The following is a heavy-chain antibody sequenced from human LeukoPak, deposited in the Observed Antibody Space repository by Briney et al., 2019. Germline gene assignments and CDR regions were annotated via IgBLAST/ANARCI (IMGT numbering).Heavy chain of an antibody. D-gene: IGHD4-17*01. CDR3: ARDSAMTTMTTFDF. V-gene: IGHV4-30-4*01. Sequence: SETLSLTCTVSGGSISSGDYYWSWIRQPPGKGLEWIGYIYYSGSTYYNPSLKSRVTISVDTSKNQFSLQLNFVTPEDTAVYYCARDSAMTTMTTFDFWGQGTLVTVSS. CDR1: GGSISSGDYY. J-gene: IGHJ4*02. CDR2: IYYSGST.